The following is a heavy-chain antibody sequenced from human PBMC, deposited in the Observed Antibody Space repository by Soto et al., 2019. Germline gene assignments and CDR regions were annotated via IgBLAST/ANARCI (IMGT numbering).Heavy chain of an antibody. V-gene: IGHV3-23*01. CDR1: GFTFSSYA. D-gene: IGHD3-16*01. CDR2: ISGRGDGT. Sequence: EMQLLESGGGLVQPGGSLRVSCAASGFTFSSYAMRWVRQAPGKGLEWVAGISGRGDGTYYADSVKGRFTIARDNSKSTLYLQMSSLRADDTAVYYCAKDKAGRGGDMDVWGRGTTVIVSS. CDR3: AKDKAGRGGDMDV. J-gene: IGHJ6*02.